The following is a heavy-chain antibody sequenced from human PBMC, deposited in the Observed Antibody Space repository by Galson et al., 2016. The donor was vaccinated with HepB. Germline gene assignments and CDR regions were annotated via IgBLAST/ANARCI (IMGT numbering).Heavy chain of an antibody. Sequence: SLRLSCASSGFTFTSYSMNWVRQVPGKGLEWVAYICSSPGTVYYADSVQGRFTISRDNAKNSLYLQLNSPRDEDTAVYYCARDPLGYSYALVRYFDYWGQGTLVTVSS. D-gene: IGHD5-18*01. V-gene: IGHV3-48*02. CDR3: ARDPLGYSYALVRYFDY. CDR1: GFTFTSYS. J-gene: IGHJ4*02. CDR2: ICSSPGTV.